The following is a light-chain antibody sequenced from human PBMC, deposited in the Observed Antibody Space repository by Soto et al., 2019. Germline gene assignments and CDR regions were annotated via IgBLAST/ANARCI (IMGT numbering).Light chain of an antibody. V-gene: IGKV1-12*01. Sequence: DVQMTQSPSSVSASVVYRVTITFRASQGISSWLAWYQQKPGKAPKLLIYAASSLQSGVPSRFSGSGSGTDFTLTISSLQPEDFATYYCLQDYNYRTFGQGTKVDIK. J-gene: IGKJ1*01. CDR2: AAS. CDR1: QGISSW. CDR3: LQDYNYRT.